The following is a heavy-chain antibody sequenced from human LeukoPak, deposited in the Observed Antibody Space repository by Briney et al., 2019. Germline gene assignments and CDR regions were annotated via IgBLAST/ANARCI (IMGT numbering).Heavy chain of an antibody. J-gene: IGHJ5*02. CDR2: IRYDGSNK. CDR3: AKGVSYRANWFDP. D-gene: IGHD3-10*01. Sequence: GGSLRLSCAASGFTFSSYGMHWVRQAPGKGLEWVAFIRYDGSNKYYADSVKGRFTISRDNSKNTLYLQMNSLRAEDTAVYYCAKGVSYRANWFDPWGQGTLVTVSS. V-gene: IGHV3-30*02. CDR1: GFTFSSYG.